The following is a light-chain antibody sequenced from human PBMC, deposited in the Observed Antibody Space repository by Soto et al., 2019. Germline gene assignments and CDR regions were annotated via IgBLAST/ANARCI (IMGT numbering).Light chain of an antibody. CDR2: DAS. CDR1: QDISNY. J-gene: IGKJ4*01. V-gene: IGKV1-33*01. CDR3: QQYDNLLT. Sequence: DIQMTQSPSSLSASVGDRVTITCQASQDISNYLNWYQQKPGKAPKLLIYDASNLETGVPSRFSGSGSGTDITFTINSLQPEDIATYYCQQYDNLLTFGGGTKVEIK.